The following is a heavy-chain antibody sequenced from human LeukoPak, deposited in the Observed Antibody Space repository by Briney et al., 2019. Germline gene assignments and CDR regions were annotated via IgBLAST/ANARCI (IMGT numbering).Heavy chain of an antibody. CDR2: IGTYNGNT. D-gene: IGHD6-13*01. CDR3: AREQEAATGTVYFAY. Sequence: ASVKVSCKASGYTFTNYGISWVRQAPGQGLEWMGWIGTYNGNTNYAQKLQGRVTMTTDTSTSTAYMELRSLRSDDTAVYYCAREQEAATGTVYFAYWGQGTLVTVSA. J-gene: IGHJ4*02. V-gene: IGHV1-18*04. CDR1: GYTFTNYG.